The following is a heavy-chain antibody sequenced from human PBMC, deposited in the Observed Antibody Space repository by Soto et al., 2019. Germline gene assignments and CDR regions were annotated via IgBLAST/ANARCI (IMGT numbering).Heavy chain of an antibody. J-gene: IGHJ2*01. CDR1: GGSISSSSYY. CDR3: ASADDYGVDGYFDL. CDR2: IYYSGST. Sequence: QLQLQESGPGLVKPSETLSLTCTVSGGSISSSSYYWGWIRQPPGKGLEWIGSIYYSGSTYYNPSLKSRVTISVDTSKNQFSLKLSSVTAADTAVYYCASADDYGVDGYFDLWGRGTLVTVSS. D-gene: IGHD4-17*01. V-gene: IGHV4-39*01.